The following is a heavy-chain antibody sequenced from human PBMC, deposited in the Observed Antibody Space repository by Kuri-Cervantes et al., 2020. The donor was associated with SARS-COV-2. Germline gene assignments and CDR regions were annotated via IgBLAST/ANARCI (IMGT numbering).Heavy chain of an antibody. D-gene: IGHD2-15*01. CDR3: ARDKVVDY. J-gene: IGHJ4*02. Sequence: GESLKISCAASGFTFSSYWMSWVRQAPGKGLEWVASIKQDGSEKYYVDSVKGRFTISRDNAKNSLYLQMNSLRAEDTAVYYCARDKVVDYWGQGTLVTVSS. CDR1: GFTFSSYW. CDR2: IKQDGSEK. V-gene: IGHV3-7*01.